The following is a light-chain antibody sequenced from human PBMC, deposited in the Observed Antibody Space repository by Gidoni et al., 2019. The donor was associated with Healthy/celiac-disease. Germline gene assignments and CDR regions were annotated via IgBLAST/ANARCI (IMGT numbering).Light chain of an antibody. J-gene: IGKJ5*01. CDR1: QRISSY. V-gene: IGKV1-9*01. Sequence: DPVSITCRASQRISSYLAWYQQKPGKAPKLLIYAASTLQSGGPSRFSGSGSGPEFTLTISSLQPEDFATYYCQQLNSYPITFGQGTRLEIK. CDR3: QQLNSYPIT. CDR2: AAS.